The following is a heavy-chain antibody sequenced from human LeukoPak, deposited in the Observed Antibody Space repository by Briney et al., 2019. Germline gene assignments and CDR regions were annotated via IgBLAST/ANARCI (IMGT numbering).Heavy chain of an antibody. CDR1: GYTFTGYY. J-gene: IGHJ6*03. D-gene: IGHD6-6*01. Sequence: ASVKVSCKASGYTFTGYYMQWVRQAPGQGLEWMGWINPNSGGTNYAQKFQGRVTMTRDTSISTAYMELSRLRSDDTAVYYCARDGYSSSSYYYMDVWGKGTTVTVSS. V-gene: IGHV1-2*02. CDR3: ARDGYSSSSYYYMDV. CDR2: INPNSGGT.